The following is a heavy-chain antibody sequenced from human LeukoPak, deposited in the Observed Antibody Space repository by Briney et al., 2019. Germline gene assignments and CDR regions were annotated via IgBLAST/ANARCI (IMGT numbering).Heavy chain of an antibody. V-gene: IGHV1-24*01. CDR1: GYTLTELS. CDR2: FDPEDGET. D-gene: IGHD1-1*01. J-gene: IGHJ5*02. Sequence: ASVKVSCKVSGYTLTELSMHWERQAPGKGLEWMGGFDPEDGETIYAQKFQGRVTMTEDTSTDTAYMELSSLRSEDTAVYYCASTSRGINWYDPWGQGTLVTVSS. CDR3: ASTSRGINWYDP.